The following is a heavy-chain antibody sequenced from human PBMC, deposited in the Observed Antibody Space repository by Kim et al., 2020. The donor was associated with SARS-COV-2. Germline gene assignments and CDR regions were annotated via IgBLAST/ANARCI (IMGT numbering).Heavy chain of an antibody. V-gene: IGHV1-46*01. CDR1: GYTFISYY. CDR3: ARDRVPGWNGLDI. D-gene: IGHD2-15*01. Sequence: ASVKVSCKAAGYTFISYYIHWVRQAPGQGLEWMGIINPSGGSTNYAQNFQGRVTMTRDTSTSTLYMELSSLRSEDTAVYYCARDRVPGWNGLDIWGQGTM. J-gene: IGHJ3*02. CDR2: INPSGGST.